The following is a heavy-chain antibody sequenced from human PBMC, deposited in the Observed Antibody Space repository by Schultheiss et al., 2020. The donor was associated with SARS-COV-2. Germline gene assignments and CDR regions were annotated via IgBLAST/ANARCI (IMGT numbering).Heavy chain of an antibody. CDR1: GGSISSYY. V-gene: IGHV4-59*08. CDR2: IYYSGST. J-gene: IGHJ6*02. Sequence: SETLSLTCTVSGGSISSYYWSWIRQPPGKGLEWIGYIYYSGSTNHNPSLTSRVTISLDTPKNQFSLKLSSVTAADTAVYYCARHDSVMGYYYYGMDVWGQGTTVTVSS. CDR3: ARHDSVMGYYYYGMDV. D-gene: IGHD3-16*01.